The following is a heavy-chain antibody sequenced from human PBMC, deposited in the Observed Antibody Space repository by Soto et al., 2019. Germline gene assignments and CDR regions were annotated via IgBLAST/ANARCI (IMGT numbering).Heavy chain of an antibody. CDR1: GYRFTSYW. Sequence: GESLKISCKGSGYRFTSYWIAWVRQMPGKGLEWMGIIYPSDSDTRYSPSFQGQVTISADKSISTAYLQWSSLKASDTAMYYCASRTGTNERYYYYGMDVWGQGTTVTVSS. CDR2: IYPSDSDT. J-gene: IGHJ6*02. D-gene: IGHD1-7*01. CDR3: ASRTGTNERYYYYGMDV. V-gene: IGHV5-51*01.